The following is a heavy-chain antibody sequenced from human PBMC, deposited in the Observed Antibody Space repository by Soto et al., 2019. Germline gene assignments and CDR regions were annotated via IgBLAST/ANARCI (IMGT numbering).Heavy chain of an antibody. V-gene: IGHV4-59*01. CDR3: ARGYDFWSGYSAYYFDY. J-gene: IGHJ4*02. D-gene: IGHD3-3*01. CDR1: GGSISSYY. CDR2: IYYSGST. Sequence: SETLSLTCTVSGGSISSYYGSWIRQPPGKGLEWIGYIYYSGSTNYNPSLKSRVTISVDTSKNQFSLKLSSVTAADTAVYYCARGYDFWSGYSAYYFDYWGQGTLVTVSS.